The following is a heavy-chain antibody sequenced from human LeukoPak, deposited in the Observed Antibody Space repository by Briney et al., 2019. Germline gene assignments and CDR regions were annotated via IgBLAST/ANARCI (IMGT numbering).Heavy chain of an antibody. CDR1: GYTFTSYG. CDR2: ISAYNGNT. CDR3: ARAARCSGGSCRQIYFDY. D-gene: IGHD2-15*01. J-gene: IGHJ4*02. Sequence: ASVKVSCKASGYTFTSYGISWVRQAPGQGLEWMVWISAYNGNTNYAQRLQGRVTMTTDTSTSTAYMELRSLRSDDTAVYYCARAARCSGGSCRQIYFDYWGQGTLVTVSS. V-gene: IGHV1-18*01.